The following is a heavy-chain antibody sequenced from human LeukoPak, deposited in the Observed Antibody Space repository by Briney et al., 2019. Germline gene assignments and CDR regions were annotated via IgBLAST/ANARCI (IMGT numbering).Heavy chain of an antibody. V-gene: IGHV3-13*01. CDR1: GFTFSSYD. J-gene: IGHJ4*02. Sequence: GGSLRLSCAASGFTFSSYDMHWVRQATGKGLEWVSAIGTAGDTYYPGSVKGRFTISRENAKNSLYLQMNSLRAGDTAVYYCAREGDYGEFDYWGQGTLVTVSS. CDR2: IGTAGDT. D-gene: IGHD4-17*01. CDR3: AREGDYGEFDY.